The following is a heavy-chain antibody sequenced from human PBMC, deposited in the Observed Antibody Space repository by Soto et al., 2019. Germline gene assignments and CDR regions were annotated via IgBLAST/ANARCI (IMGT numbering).Heavy chain of an antibody. V-gene: IGHV1-3*01. CDR1: GYTFTSYP. CDR3: TRDYXGXXDY. Sequence: ASVKVSCKASGYTFTSYPVHWVRQAPGQRLEWMGWINAANGNTKYSQKFQGRVTITRDTSASAAYMELSSLRSEDAAIYYCTRDYXGXXDYWGQGTLVTVSS. J-gene: IGHJ4*02. CDR2: INAANGNT.